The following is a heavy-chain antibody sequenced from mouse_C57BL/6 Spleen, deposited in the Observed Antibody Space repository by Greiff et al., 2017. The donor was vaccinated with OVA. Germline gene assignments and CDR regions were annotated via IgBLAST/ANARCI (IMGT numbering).Heavy chain of an antibody. D-gene: IGHD3-3*01. CDR3: ARLGGRDFDY. CDR2: ISSGGSYT. V-gene: IGHV5-6*01. CDR1: GFTFSSYG. Sequence: EVQLVESGGDLVKPGGSLKLSCAASGFTFSSYGMSWVRQTPDKRLEWVATISSGGSYTSYPDSVKGRFTISRDNAKNTLYLQMSSLKAEDTAMYYCARLGGRDFDYWGQGTTLTVSS. J-gene: IGHJ2*01.